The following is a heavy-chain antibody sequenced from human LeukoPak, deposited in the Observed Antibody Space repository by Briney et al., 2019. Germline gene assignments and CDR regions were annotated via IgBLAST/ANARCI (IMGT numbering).Heavy chain of an antibody. Sequence: SETLSLTCTVSGDSISNYYWNWIRQPAGQGLEWIGRICSSGSTNYNPSLKTRLTMSVDTSKNQFSLKLSSVTAADTAVYYCSRETFYYGSGSYYNPLDSWGQGTLVTVSS. V-gene: IGHV4-4*07. J-gene: IGHJ4*02. CDR3: SRETFYYGSGSYYNPLDS. CDR1: GDSISNYY. D-gene: IGHD3-10*01. CDR2: ICSSGST.